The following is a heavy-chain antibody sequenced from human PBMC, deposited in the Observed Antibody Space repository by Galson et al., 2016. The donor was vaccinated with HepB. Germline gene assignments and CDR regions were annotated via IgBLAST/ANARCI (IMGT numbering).Heavy chain of an antibody. CDR2: LYYTGTS. CDR1: DDSVSSSF. V-gene: IGHV4-59*02. D-gene: IGHD3-3*01. Sequence: SETLSLTCSVADDSVSSSFFSWIRQPPGKALEWIGYLYYTGTSDYNPSLKSRATLSLDRSKNLLSLRLSSVTAADTAVYYCARAPYYESGRLDVWGQGTTVAVSS. CDR3: ARAPYYESGRLDV. J-gene: IGHJ6*02.